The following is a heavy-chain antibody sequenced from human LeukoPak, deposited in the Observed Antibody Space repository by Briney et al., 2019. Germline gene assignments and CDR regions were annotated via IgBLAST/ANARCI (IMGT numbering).Heavy chain of an antibody. V-gene: IGHV3-30-3*01. CDR3: AGGDYELYYFDY. CDR1: GFTFNTYA. CDR2: ISYDGSNK. D-gene: IGHD4-17*01. Sequence: GGSLRLSCVASGFTFNTYAMSWVRQAPGKGLEWVAVISYDGSNKYYADSVKGRFTISRDNSKNTLYLQMNSLRAEDTAVYYCAGGDYELYYFDYWGQGTLVTVSS. J-gene: IGHJ4*02.